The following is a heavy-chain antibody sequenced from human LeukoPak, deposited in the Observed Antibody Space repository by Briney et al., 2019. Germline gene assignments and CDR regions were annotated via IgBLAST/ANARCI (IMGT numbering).Heavy chain of an antibody. V-gene: IGHV1-18*01. Sequence: ASVKVSCKASGYTFTSYGISWVRQAPGQGLEWMGWISAYNGNTNYAQKLQGRVTMTTDTSTSTAYMELRSLRSDDTAVYYCARQGDYYCSSGYYYRDAFDIWGQGTMVTVSS. CDR3: ARQGDYYCSSGYYYRDAFDI. J-gene: IGHJ3*02. CDR1: GYTFTSYG. CDR2: ISAYNGNT. D-gene: IGHD3-22*01.